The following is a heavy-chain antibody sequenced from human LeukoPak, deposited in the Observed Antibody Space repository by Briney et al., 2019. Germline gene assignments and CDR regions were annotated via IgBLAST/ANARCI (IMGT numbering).Heavy chain of an antibody. V-gene: IGHV3-23*01. J-gene: IGHJ4*02. CDR3: ARGHARLYSPFDY. CDR1: GSTFTSYA. Sequence: GGSLRLSCAASGSTFTSYAMSYVRQAPGKGLEWVAAISGSGGSAYYAQPVKGRFTISRDNSKNTLYLQLSSLRDEDTAVYYCARGHARLYSPFDYWGQGTLVTVSS. D-gene: IGHD2-21*01. CDR2: ISGSGGSA.